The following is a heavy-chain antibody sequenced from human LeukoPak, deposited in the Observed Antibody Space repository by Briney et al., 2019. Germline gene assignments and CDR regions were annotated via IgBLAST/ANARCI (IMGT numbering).Heavy chain of an antibody. D-gene: IGHD3-10*01. CDR2: TYYRSKWYN. J-gene: IGHJ4*02. Sequence: SQTLSLTCAISGDSVSSNSAAWNWIRQSPSRGLEWLGRTYYRSKWYNDYAVSVKSRITINPDTSKNQFSLQLNSVTPEDTAVYYCARDLRITMVRGVIITGEFDYWGQGTLVTVSS. V-gene: IGHV6-1*01. CDR3: ARDLRITMVRGVIITGEFDY. CDR1: GDSVSSNSAA.